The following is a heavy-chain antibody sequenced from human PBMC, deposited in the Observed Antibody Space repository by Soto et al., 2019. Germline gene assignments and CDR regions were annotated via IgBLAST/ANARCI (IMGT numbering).Heavy chain of an antibody. CDR1: GGTFSSHV. V-gene: IGHV1-69*01. D-gene: IGHD2-15*01. J-gene: IGHJ1*01. CDR2: IIPMFGTA. CDR3: ARGSRDCSGGTCFPLPTAEYFRH. Sequence: QVQLVQSGPEVKKPGSSVKVSRKASGGTFSSHVFTWVRQAPGRGLEWMGGIIPMFGTANHAQKFQGRVTLIADESTNTAYLELSSLRSEDTAVYYCARGSRDCSGGTCFPLPTAEYFRHWGQGTLITVSS.